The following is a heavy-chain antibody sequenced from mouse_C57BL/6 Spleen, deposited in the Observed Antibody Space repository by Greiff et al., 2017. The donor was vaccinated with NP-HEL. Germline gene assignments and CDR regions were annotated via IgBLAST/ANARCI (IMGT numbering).Heavy chain of an antibody. V-gene: IGHV1-82*01. CDR3: ARGTTVVLDY. D-gene: IGHD1-1*01. CDR1: GYAFSSSW. CDR2: IYPGDGDT. J-gene: IGHJ2*01. Sequence: QVQLQQSGPELVKPGASVKISCKASGYAFSSSWMNWVKQRPGKGLEWIGRIYPGDGDTNYNGKFKGKATLTADKSSSTAYMQLSSLRSEDSAVYFCARGTTVVLDYWGQGTTLTVSS.